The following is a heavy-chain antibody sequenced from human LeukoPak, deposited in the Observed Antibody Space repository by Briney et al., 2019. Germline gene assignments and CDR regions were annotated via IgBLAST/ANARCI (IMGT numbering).Heavy chain of an antibody. J-gene: IGHJ2*01. CDR1: GFTLSSYE. CDR3: VKLAAPGAIWYFDL. CDR2: ISSSGSTK. D-gene: IGHD3-10*01. V-gene: IGHV3-48*03. Sequence: GGSLRLSCAASGFTLSSYEMNWVRQAPGKGLEWVSYISSSGSTKYYADSVKGRFTISRDNAENSLYLQMSSLRTEDTAMYYCVKLAAPGAIWYFDLWGRGTLVTVSS.